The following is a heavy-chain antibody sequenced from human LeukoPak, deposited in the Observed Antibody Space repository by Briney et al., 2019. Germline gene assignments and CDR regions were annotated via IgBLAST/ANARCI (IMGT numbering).Heavy chain of an antibody. V-gene: IGHV3-43*02. CDR1: GXTFDDYA. Sequence: GGSLRLSCEASGXTFDDYAMHWVRQAPGKGLEWVSLISGDGGSTYYAGSVKGRFTISRDNSKNSLYLQMNSLRTEDTALYYCAKGPDSSGWLAPDYWGQGTLVTVSS. J-gene: IGHJ4*02. D-gene: IGHD6-19*01. CDR3: AKGPDSSGWLAPDY. CDR2: ISGDGGST.